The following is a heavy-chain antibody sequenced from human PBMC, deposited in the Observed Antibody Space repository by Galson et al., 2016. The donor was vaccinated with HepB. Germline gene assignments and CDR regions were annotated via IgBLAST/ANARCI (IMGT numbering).Heavy chain of an antibody. CDR3: ARVRGRRGPAALDY. CDR1: GFTFSSYP. D-gene: IGHD2-2*01. CDR2: ISFDESDK. V-gene: IGHV3-30*03. Sequence: SLRLSCAVSGFTFSSYPMHWVRQAPGKGLEWVAVISFDESDKYYADFVKDRFTISRDNSKNTLYLQMNSLRAEDTAVYYCARVRGRRGPAALDYWGQGTRVTVAS. J-gene: IGHJ4*02.